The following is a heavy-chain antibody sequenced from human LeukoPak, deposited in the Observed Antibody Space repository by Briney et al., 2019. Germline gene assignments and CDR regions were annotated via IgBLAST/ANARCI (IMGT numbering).Heavy chain of an antibody. CDR1: GFTFSTFA. CDR3: AKDKFGGGIKTGTFDY. J-gene: IGHJ4*02. Sequence: GGSLRLSCAASGFTFSTFAMLWVRQPPGKGLEWVSAISGSGGSTYYADSVKGRFTISRDNSRNTLYLQMNSLRAEDTALYYCAKDKFGGGIKTGTFDYWGQGTLVTVSS. D-gene: IGHD3-16*01. CDR2: ISGSGGST. V-gene: IGHV3-23*01.